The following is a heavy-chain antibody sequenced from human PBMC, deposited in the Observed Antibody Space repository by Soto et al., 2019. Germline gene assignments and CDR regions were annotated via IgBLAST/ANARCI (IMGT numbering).Heavy chain of an antibody. CDR3: ARSITRSGLYFQD. J-gene: IGHJ1*01. CDR1: GGSLTGYY. CDR2: VYYSGST. D-gene: IGHD1-20*01. Sequence: LPETLSLTCTVSGGSLTGYYWSWVRQSPREGLEWIGYVYYSGSTNYKPSFSSRVTIFVDRPKNQFFLRLTSVTAADTAVYYCARSITRSGLYFQDWGQSTRVTVSS. V-gene: IGHV4-59*01.